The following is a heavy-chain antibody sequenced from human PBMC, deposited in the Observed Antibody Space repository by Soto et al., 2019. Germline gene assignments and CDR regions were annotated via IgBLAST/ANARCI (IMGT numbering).Heavy chain of an antibody. V-gene: IGHV7-4-1*01. CDR3: ARGRALGYCTNGVGYTGEDYYYYGMDV. D-gene: IGHD2-8*01. CDR2: INTNTGNP. Sequence: ASVKVSCNASGYTFTSYAMNWVRQAPGQGLEWMGWINTNTGNPTYAQGFTGRFVFSLDTSVSTAYLQICSLKAEDTAVYYCARGRALGYCTNGVGYTGEDYYYYGMDVWGQGTTVTVSS. CDR1: GYTFTSYA. J-gene: IGHJ6*02.